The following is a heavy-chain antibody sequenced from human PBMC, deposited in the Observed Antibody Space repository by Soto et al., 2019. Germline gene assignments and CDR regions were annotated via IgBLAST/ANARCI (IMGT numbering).Heavy chain of an antibody. CDR1: GGTFSSYA. CDR2: IIPIFGTA. CDR3: ARDSRVLMGYAAAGDYYYYGMDF. D-gene: IGHD2-8*01. Sequence: QVQLVQSGAEVKKPGSSVKVSCKASGGTFSSYAISWVRQAPGQGLEWMGGIIPIFGTANYAQKFQGRVTITADESTSTAYRELGSLRSEDTAVYYCARDSRVLMGYAAAGDYYYYGMDFWGQGTTVTVSS. V-gene: IGHV1-69*01. J-gene: IGHJ6*02.